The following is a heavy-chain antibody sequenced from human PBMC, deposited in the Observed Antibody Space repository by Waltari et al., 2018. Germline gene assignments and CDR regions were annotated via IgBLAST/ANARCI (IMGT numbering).Heavy chain of an antibody. V-gene: IGHV7-4-1*02. CDR3: ARELLGGGAFDS. CDR2: INTNTHNP. D-gene: IGHD3-16*01. J-gene: IGHJ4*02. CDR1: GFSFTDHA. Sequence: QVQLVQSGSELKKPGASVKGSCKAPGFSFTDHAMNWVRQAPGHGLQFLGCINTNTHNPFYERGFAGRFVFSLDTSISTVYLEINSLKTEDNAVYYCARELLGGGAFDSWGQGTLVSVSS.